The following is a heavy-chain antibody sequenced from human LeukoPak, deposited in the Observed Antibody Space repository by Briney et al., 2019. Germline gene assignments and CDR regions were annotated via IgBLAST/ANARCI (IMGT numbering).Heavy chain of an antibody. CDR2: INTNTGNP. CDR1: GYTFTSYG. J-gene: IGHJ6*02. V-gene: IGHV7-4-1*02. CDR3: ARDFSPPRLGPYYYYYYGMDV. Sequence: ASVKVSCKASGYTFTSYGIHWVRQAPGQGLEWMGWINTNTGNPTYAQGFTGRFVFSLDTSVSTAYLQISSLKAEDTAVYYCARDFSPPRLGPYYYYYYGMDVWGQGTTVTVSS. D-gene: IGHD3-9*01.